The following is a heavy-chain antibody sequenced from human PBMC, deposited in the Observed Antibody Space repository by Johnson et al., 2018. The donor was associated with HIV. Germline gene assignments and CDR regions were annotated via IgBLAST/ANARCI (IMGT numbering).Heavy chain of an antibody. D-gene: IGHD2-2*01. CDR3: ARDNCSSTSCHSARNAFDI. V-gene: IGHV3-11*04. J-gene: IGHJ3*02. CDR1: GFTFSDYY. Sequence: QVQLVESGGGLVKPGGSLRLSCTASGFTFSDYYMSWIRQAPGKGLEWLSSISSGGSTIYYTDSVKGRFTISRDNARNSLYLQMNSLRAEDTAVYYCARDNCSSTSCHSARNAFDIWGQGTMVTVSS. CDR2: ISSGGSTI.